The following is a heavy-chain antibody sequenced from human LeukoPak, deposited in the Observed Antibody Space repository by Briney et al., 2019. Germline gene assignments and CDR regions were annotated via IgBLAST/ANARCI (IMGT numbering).Heavy chain of an antibody. J-gene: IGHJ4*02. V-gene: IGHV1-2*02. CDR3: ARSESSSSWSYYFDY. Sequence: GASVKVSCKASGYTFTGYYMHWVRQAPGQGLEWMGWVTPNSGGTNYAQRFQGRVTMTRDTSISTAYMELSRLRSDDTAVYYCARSESSSSWSYYFDYWGQGTLVTVSS. CDR2: VTPNSGGT. D-gene: IGHD6-13*01. CDR1: GYTFTGYY.